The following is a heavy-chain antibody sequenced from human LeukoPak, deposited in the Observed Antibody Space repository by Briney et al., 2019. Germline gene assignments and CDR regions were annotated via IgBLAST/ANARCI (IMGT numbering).Heavy chain of an antibody. D-gene: IGHD3-9*01. CDR2: IVVGSGNT. J-gene: IGHJ4*02. CDR3: AAIDYDILTGYYTGLDY. Sequence: ASVKVSCKASGFTFTSSAMQWVRQARGQRLEWIGWIVVGSGNTNYAQKFQERVTITRDMSTSTAYMELSSLRSEDTAVYYCAAIDYDILTGYYTGLDYWGQGTLVTVSS. CDR1: GFTFTSSA. V-gene: IGHV1-58*02.